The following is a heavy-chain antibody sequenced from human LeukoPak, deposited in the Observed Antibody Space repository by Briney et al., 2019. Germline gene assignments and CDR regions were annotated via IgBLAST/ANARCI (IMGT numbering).Heavy chain of an antibody. V-gene: IGHV3-7*05. CDR3: ARGYVHAFDL. D-gene: IGHD3-16*01. CDR2: INQDESEK. Sequence: GGSLRLSCVASGFTFSRYWMAWVRQAPGKGLEWVANINQDESEKNYVDSVRGRFAISRDNAKNSLVVQMDSLRAEDTAVYYCARGYVHAFDLWGQGTMVTVSS. J-gene: IGHJ3*01. CDR1: GFTFSRYW.